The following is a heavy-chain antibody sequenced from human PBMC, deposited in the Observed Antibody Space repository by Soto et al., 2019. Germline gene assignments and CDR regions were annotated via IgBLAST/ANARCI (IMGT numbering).Heavy chain of an antibody. CDR2: ISSSATTI. CDR3: ARAGVDNPWGDP. J-gene: IGHJ5*02. Sequence: QVQLVESGGGLVKPGGSLRLSCASSGFTFSDYYMSWIRQAPGKGLEWLSYISSSATTIYYADSVKGRFTISRDNAKNSLCLQMGSLRAEDTAVYYCARAGVDNPWGDPWGQGTLVTVSS. V-gene: IGHV3-11*01. D-gene: IGHD2-8*01. CDR1: GFTFSDYY.